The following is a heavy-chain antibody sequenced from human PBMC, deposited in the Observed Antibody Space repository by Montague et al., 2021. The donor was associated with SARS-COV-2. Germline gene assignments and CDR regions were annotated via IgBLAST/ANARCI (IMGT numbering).Heavy chain of an antibody. CDR3: ARESSSITIFGSFFYYFAY. CDR1: GGSVSSGGSY. CDR2: IYYSGST. J-gene: IGHJ4*02. Sequence: SETLSLTCTVSGGSVSSGGSYWSWIRQPPGKGLEWIGYIYYSGSTNYNPSLKSRVTISVDTSKNQFSLKLISVTAADTAVYYCARESSSITIFGSFFYYFAYWGRGTLVTVSS. D-gene: IGHD3-3*01. V-gene: IGHV4-61*08.